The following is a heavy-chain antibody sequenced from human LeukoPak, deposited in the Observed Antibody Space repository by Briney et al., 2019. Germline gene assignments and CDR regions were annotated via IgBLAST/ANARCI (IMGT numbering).Heavy chain of an antibody. V-gene: IGHV3-53*01. CDR2: IYSGGST. D-gene: IGHD3-22*01. CDR1: GFTVSSSY. Sequence: GGSLRLSCAASGFTVSSSYMSWVRQAPGKGLEWVSVIYSGGSTYYADSVKGRFTISRDNSKNTLYLQMSSLRAEDTAVYYCARVYPEYYYDSSGYSYYFDYWGQGTLVTVSS. CDR3: ARVYPEYYYDSSGYSYYFDY. J-gene: IGHJ4*02.